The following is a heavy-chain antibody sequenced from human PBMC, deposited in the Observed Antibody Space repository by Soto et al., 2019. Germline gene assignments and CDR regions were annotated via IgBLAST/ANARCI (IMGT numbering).Heavy chain of an antibody. D-gene: IGHD2-15*01. Sequence: PGGSLRLSCAASGFTFSSYSMDWVRQAPGKGLEWVSSISSSSSYIYYADSAKGRFTISRDNAKNSLYLQMNSLRAEDTAVYYCARIKCSGGSCRTGAFDIWGQGTMVTVSS. J-gene: IGHJ3*02. CDR3: ARIKCSGGSCRTGAFDI. CDR1: GFTFSSYS. V-gene: IGHV3-21*01. CDR2: ISSSSSYI.